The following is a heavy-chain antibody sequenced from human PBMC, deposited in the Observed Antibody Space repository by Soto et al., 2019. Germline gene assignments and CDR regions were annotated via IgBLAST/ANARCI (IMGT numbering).Heavy chain of an antibody. D-gene: IGHD1-1*01. CDR1: GGSISPYY. J-gene: IGHJ4*02. Sequence: SETLSLTCIVSGGSISPYYWSWIRQPPGKGLEWIGYIYYSGSTNYNPSLKSRVTISVDTSKNQFSLRLSSVTAADTAVYYCARGREAYKWNDAGYWGQGTLVTVSS. CDR2: IYYSGST. V-gene: IGHV4-59*01. CDR3: ARGREAYKWNDAGY.